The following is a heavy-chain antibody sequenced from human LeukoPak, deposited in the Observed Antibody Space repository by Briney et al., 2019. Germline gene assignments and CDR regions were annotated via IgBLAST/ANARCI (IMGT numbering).Heavy chain of an antibody. CDR3: ARVKAPFTMIRGSYGMDV. Sequence: GRSLRLSCAASGFTFSSYGMHWVRQAPGKGLEWVAVIWYDGSNKYYADSVKGRFTISRDNSKNTLYLQMNALRAEDTAVYCCARVKAPFTMIRGSYGMDVWGRGTTVTVSS. CDR2: IWYDGSNK. CDR1: GFTFSSYG. J-gene: IGHJ6*02. D-gene: IGHD3-10*01. V-gene: IGHV3-33*08.